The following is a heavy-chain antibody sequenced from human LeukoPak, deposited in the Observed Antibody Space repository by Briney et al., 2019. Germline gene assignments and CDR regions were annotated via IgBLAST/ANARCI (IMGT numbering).Heavy chain of an antibody. Sequence: PGGSLRLSCAASGFTFSSYAMHWVRQAPGKGLEWLSYISSSGSTIYYADSVKGRFTISRDNAKNSLYLQMNSLRVEDTAVYYCARDRWATNYFDNWGQGTLVTVSS. CDR3: ARDRWATNYFDN. D-gene: IGHD4-23*01. CDR2: ISSSGSTI. V-gene: IGHV3-48*04. CDR1: GFTFSSYA. J-gene: IGHJ4*02.